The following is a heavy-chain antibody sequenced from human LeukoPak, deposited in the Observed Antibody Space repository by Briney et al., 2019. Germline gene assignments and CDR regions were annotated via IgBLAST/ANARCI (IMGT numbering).Heavy chain of an antibody. CDR1: GGSFSAYY. J-gene: IGHJ4*02. CDR2: IDHTGST. Sequence: SETLSLTCAVYGGSFSAYYWSWIRQPPGKGLEWIGEIDHTGSTNYNPSLKSRVTISVDTSKNQISLQVTSVTAADTAVYYCAKPYYRSGTGGFDSWGQGTLVTVSS. V-gene: IGHV4-34*01. D-gene: IGHD3-3*01. CDR3: AKPYYRSGTGGFDS.